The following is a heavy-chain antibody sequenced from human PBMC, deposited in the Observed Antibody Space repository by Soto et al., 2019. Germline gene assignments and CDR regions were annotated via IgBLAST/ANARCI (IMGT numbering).Heavy chain of an antibody. D-gene: IGHD6-19*01. V-gene: IGHV2-5*01. CDR2: IYWNGDK. Sequence: QITLKESGPTLVKPTQTLTLTCTFSGFSLSTSGVGVAWIRQSPGKALQWLALIYWNGDKRYNPSLKASLSITKDTSKNQVVLTLTNMDPVDTATYYCAHRPSGWFLFDYWGQGTLVTVSS. CDR3: AHRPSGWFLFDY. CDR1: GFSLSTSGVG. J-gene: IGHJ4*02.